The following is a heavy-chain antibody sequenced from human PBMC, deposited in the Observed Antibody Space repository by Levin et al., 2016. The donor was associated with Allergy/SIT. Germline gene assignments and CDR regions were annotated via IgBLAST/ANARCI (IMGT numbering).Heavy chain of an antibody. V-gene: IGHV3-64D*06. CDR3: IQVAVAGTGPVY. CDR2: ISSNGGST. Sequence: VRQAPGKGLEYVSAISSNGGSTYYADSVKGRFTISRDNSKNTLYLQMSSLRAEDTAVYYCIQVAVAGTGPVYWGQGTLVTVSS. D-gene: IGHD6-19*01. J-gene: IGHJ4*02.